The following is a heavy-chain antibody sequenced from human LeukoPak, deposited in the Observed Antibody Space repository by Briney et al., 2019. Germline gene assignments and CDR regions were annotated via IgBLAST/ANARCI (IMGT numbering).Heavy chain of an antibody. Sequence: PGGFLRLSYAASGFTFSDYGIHWVRQAPGKGLEWVALISYDGRKYFADSVEGRITISRDNSKNMVYLQMNSLRTQDTAVYYCAKAPGTAYPDYWGQGTLVTVSS. CDR1: GFTFSDYG. D-gene: IGHD1-14*01. CDR2: ISYDGRK. CDR3: AKAPGTAYPDY. J-gene: IGHJ4*02. V-gene: IGHV3-30*18.